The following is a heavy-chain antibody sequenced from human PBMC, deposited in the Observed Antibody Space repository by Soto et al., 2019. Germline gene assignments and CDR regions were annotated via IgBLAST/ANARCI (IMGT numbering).Heavy chain of an antibody. J-gene: IGHJ4*02. CDR3: AHRQRYNGAWNEGTFDY. Sequence: QITLKESGPTLVKPTQTLTLTCTFSGFSLTTRPVGVGWIRQPPGQALEWVALIYWDDDKRYNPSLKTRVTIPKDTSKNQVVLTMTNMDPVDTATYYCAHRQRYNGAWNEGTFDYWGQGALVTVSS. CDR2: IYWDDDK. D-gene: IGHD1-1*01. V-gene: IGHV2-5*02. CDR1: GFSLTTRPVG.